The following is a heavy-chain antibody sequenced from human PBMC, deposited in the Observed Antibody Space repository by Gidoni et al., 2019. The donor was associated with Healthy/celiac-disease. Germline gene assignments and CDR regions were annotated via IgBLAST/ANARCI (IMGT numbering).Heavy chain of an antibody. D-gene: IGHD2-2*02. CDR2: IIPIFGTA. CDR3: ARRDIVVVPAAIPRPDAFDI. V-gene: IGHV1-69*01. CDR1: GCTFSSSA. J-gene: IGHJ3*02. Sequence: QVQLVQSGAEVKKPGSSVKVSCKASGCTFSSSAIRWVRQAPGQGLEWMGGIIPIFGTANYAQKFQGRVTITADESTSTAYMELSSLRSEDTAVYYCARRDIVVVPAAIPRPDAFDIWGQGTMVTVSS.